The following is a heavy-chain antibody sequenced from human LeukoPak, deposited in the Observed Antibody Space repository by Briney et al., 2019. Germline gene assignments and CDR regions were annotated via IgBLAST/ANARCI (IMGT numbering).Heavy chain of an antibody. CDR1: GFTFSNYA. J-gene: IGHJ4*02. CDR2: VSYDGSNK. D-gene: IGHD7-27*01. CDR3: ATIGDRRTGELYRIDY. Sequence: GGSLRLSSAASGFTFSNYAMHWGRQAPGKGLEWVAVVSYDGSNKYYADSVKGRFTISRDNSKNTLYLQMNSLRAEDAAIYYCATIGDRRTGELYRIDYWGQGTLVTVSS. V-gene: IGHV3-30-3*01.